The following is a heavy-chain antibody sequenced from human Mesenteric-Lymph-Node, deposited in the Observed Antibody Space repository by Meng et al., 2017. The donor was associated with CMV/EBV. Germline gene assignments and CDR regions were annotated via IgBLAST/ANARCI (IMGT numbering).Heavy chain of an antibody. Sequence: GGSLRLSCAASRFTFSSYAMNWVRQAPGKGLEWVSSISGSSSYIHYADSVKGRFTISRDNAKNSLYLQMSSLRAEDTAVYYCARSGYTYATYYFDYWGQGTLVTVSS. CDR1: RFTFSSYA. J-gene: IGHJ4*02. D-gene: IGHD5-18*01. CDR2: ISGSSSYI. CDR3: ARSGYTYATYYFDY. V-gene: IGHV3-21*01.